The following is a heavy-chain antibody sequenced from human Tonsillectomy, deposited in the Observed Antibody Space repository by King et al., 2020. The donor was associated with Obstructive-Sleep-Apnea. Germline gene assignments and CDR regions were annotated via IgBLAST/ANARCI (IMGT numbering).Heavy chain of an antibody. Sequence: QLVQSGGDSVQPGGSLRLSCAASGFSFSDHYMDWVRQAPVKGLEWVGRIRNKVNSYTTEYAASVKGRFTLSRDDSKNSLYLQMNSLKTEDTAVYYCARVRLAYGDFADFWGQGTLVTVSS. CDR3: ARVRLAYGDFADF. J-gene: IGHJ4*02. CDR2: IRNKVNSYTT. D-gene: IGHD4-17*01. V-gene: IGHV3-72*01. CDR1: GFSFSDHY.